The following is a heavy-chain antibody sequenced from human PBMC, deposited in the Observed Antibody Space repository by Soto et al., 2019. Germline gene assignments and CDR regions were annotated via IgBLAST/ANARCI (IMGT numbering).Heavy chain of an antibody. D-gene: IGHD5-18*01. Sequence: PSETLSLSCTVSGGSISSYYWSWIRQPPGKGLEWIGYIYYSGSTNYTPSLKSRVTISVDTSKNQFSLKLSSVTAADTAVYYCARAKDTMADYYYYGMDVWGQGTTVTVSS. CDR3: ARAKDTMADYYYYGMDV. J-gene: IGHJ6*02. V-gene: IGHV4-59*01. CDR1: GGSISSYY. CDR2: IYYSGST.